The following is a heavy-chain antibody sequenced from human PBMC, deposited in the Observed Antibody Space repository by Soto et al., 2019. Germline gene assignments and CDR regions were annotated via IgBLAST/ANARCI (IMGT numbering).Heavy chain of an antibody. Sequence: EMQLLESGGGLVQPGGSLRLSCAVSGLTFSRYGMTWVRQAPGKGLGWISFSGATGSGTYYADSVKGRFTICRDYSKNTLYLQMTSLRADDTAVYYCAKDRRAGGNYGFYSDFWGQGALVIVSS. CDR1: GLTFSRYG. J-gene: IGHJ4*02. CDR3: AKDRRAGGNYGFYSDF. CDR2: SGATGSGT. V-gene: IGHV3-23*01. D-gene: IGHD3-10*01.